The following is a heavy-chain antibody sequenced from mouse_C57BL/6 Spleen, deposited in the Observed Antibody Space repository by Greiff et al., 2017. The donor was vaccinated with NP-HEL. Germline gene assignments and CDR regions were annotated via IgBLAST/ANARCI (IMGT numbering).Heavy chain of an antibody. V-gene: IGHV1-69*01. CDR1: GYTFTSYW. D-gene: IGHD1-1*01. CDR3: ARGSSYRYFEG. CDR2: LDPSDSST. J-gene: IGHJ1*03. Sequence: VQLQQPGAELVMPGASVKLSCKASGYTFTSYWMHWVKQRPGQGLEWIGELDPSDSSTNSNQKFKGKSTLTVDKSSSTAYLQLSSLTSEDSAVYYCARGSSYRYFEGWGTGTTVTVAS.